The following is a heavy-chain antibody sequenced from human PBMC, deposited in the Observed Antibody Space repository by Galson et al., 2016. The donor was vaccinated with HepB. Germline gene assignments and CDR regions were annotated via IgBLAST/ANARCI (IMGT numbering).Heavy chain of an antibody. CDR2: IWYDGSKK. Sequence: SLRLSCAASGFTFSTNGMHWVRQAPGKGLEWVAIIWYDGSKKYYADSVKGRFTISRDNSKNTLYLQMNSLRAEDTAVYYCARDLGVYNFWSSDTQYGMEVWGQGTTVTVSS. CDR3: ARDLGVYNFWSSDTQYGMEV. V-gene: IGHV3-33*01. CDR1: GFTFSTNG. D-gene: IGHD3-3*01. J-gene: IGHJ6*02.